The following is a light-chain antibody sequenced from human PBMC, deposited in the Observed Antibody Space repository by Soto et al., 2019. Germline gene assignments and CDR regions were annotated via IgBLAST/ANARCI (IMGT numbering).Light chain of an antibody. J-gene: IGKJ1*01. V-gene: IGKV1-39*01. CDR2: AAS. CDR1: QSTSSY. CDR3: QHSYITPVA. Sequence: DIQMTQSPSSLSASVGDRVTITCRASQSTSSYLNWYQQKPGNAPKPLIYAASSLQSGVPSRFSGSGSVTEFTLTISSLQPEDVAHYYCQHSYITPVAFGQGTKVDIK.